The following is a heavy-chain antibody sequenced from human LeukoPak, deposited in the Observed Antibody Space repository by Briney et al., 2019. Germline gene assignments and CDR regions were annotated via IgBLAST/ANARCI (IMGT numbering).Heavy chain of an antibody. CDR1: GGSISSYY. CDR3: ARGRANYYDSSGYYYTDY. J-gene: IGHJ4*02. CDR2: SYYRVST. V-gene: IGHV4-59*01. Sequence: SETLSLTCTVSGGSISSYYWSWIRQPPGKGLEWIGYSYYRVSTNYNPSLRSRVTISVDTSKNRFSLKLTSVTAADTAVYYCARGRANYYDSSGYYYTDYWGQGTLVTVSS. D-gene: IGHD3-22*01.